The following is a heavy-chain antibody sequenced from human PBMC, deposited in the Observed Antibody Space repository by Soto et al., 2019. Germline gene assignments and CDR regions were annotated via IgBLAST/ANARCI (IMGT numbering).Heavy chain of an antibody. Sequence: QITLKESGPTLVKPTQTLTLTCTFSGFSLTTRGVGVGWIRQPPGKALECLALIYWDDDKRYSPSLQSRLSLTKDTSKNQVVLTMTNVDPVDTATDYCAHIPNYYQYDWFDPWGQGTLVSVSS. CDR1: GFSLTTRGVG. CDR3: AHIPNYYQYDWFDP. D-gene: IGHD3-16*01. J-gene: IGHJ5*02. CDR2: IYWDDDK. V-gene: IGHV2-5*02.